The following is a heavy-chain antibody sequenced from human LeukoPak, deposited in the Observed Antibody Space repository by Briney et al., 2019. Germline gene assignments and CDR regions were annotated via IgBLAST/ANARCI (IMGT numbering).Heavy chain of an antibody. CDR1: GFTFSNYG. J-gene: IGHJ6*03. V-gene: IGHV3-23*01. CDR2: ISGSGGST. CDR3: AKRSGAGYVRGHYYYYYMDV. D-gene: IGHD3-10*02. Sequence: GRSLRLSCAASGFTFSNYGMHWVRQAPGKGLEWVSAISGSGGSTYYADSVKGRFTISRDNSKNTLYLQMNSLRAEDTAVYYCAKRSGAGYVRGHYYYYYMDVWGKGTTVTVSS.